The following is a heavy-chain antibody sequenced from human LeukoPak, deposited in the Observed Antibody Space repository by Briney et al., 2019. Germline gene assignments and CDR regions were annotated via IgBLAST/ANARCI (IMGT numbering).Heavy chain of an antibody. CDR1: GFTFSSYA. CDR2: ISGGGGST. CDR3: ARDLGYCTNGVCHTRFDY. D-gene: IGHD2-8*01. Sequence: GGSLRLSCAASGFTFSSYAMSWVRQAPGKGLEWVSSISGGGGSTYHADSVKGRFTISRDNSKNMLYLQMNSLRAEDTAVYYCARDLGYCTNGVCHTRFDYWGQGTLVAVSS. V-gene: IGHV3-23*01. J-gene: IGHJ4*02.